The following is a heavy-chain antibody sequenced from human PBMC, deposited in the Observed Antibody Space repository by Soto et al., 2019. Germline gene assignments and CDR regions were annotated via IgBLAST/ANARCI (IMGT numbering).Heavy chain of an antibody. V-gene: IGHV4-4*02. CDR2: IYHSGST. J-gene: IGHJ6*03. CDR1: SGSISSSNW. CDR3: ARAGADCSGGSCYPGYYYYYMDV. D-gene: IGHD2-15*01. Sequence: SETLSLTCAVSSGSISSSNWWSWVRQPPGKGLEWIGEIYHSGSTNYNPSLKSRVTISVDKSKNQFSLKLSSVTAADTAVYYCARAGADCSGGSCYPGYYYYYMDVWGKGTTVTVSS.